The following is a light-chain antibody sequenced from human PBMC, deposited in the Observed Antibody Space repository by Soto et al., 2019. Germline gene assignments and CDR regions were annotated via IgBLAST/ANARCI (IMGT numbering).Light chain of an antibody. CDR1: SGHSSYA. CDR2: LNSDGSH. J-gene: IGLJ3*02. V-gene: IGLV4-69*01. Sequence: QSVLTQSPSASASLGASVKLTCTLSSGHSSYAIAWHQQQPEKGPRYLMKLNSDGSHSKGDGIPDRFSGSSSGAERYLAISILQYEDEADYYCQTWGTGIHGVFGGGTKLTVL. CDR3: QTWGTGIHGV.